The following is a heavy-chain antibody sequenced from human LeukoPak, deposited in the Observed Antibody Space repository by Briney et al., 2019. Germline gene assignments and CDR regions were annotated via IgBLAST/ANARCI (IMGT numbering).Heavy chain of an antibody. CDR1: GGSISSYY. Sequence: PETLSLTCTVSGGSISSYYWSWIRQPPGKGLEWIGYIYYSGSTNYNPSLKSRVTISVDTSKNQFSLRLGSVTAADTAVYYCARDIAAADIYYFDSWGQGTLVTVSS. CDR3: ARDIAAADIYYFDS. CDR2: IYYSGST. D-gene: IGHD6-13*01. V-gene: IGHV4-59*12. J-gene: IGHJ4*02.